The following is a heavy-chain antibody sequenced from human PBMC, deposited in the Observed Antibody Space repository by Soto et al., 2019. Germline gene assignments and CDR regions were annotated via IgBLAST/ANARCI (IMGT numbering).Heavy chain of an antibody. CDR1: GYTFTSYA. Sequence: ASVKVSCKASGYTFTSYAMHWVRQAPGQRLEWMGWINAGNGNTKYSQKFQGRVTITRDTSASTAYMELSSLRSEDTAVYYCARAGTDLIQIVAVVAATCHFDYWGQGTLVTVS. CDR2: INAGNGNT. J-gene: IGHJ4*02. CDR3: ARAGTDLIQIVAVVAATCHFDY. V-gene: IGHV1-3*01. D-gene: IGHD2-15*01.